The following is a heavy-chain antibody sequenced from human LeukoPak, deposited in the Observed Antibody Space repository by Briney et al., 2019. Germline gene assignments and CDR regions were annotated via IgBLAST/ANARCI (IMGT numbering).Heavy chain of an antibody. J-gene: IGHJ4*02. CDR3: AKVVAGTLRAPFDY. V-gene: IGHV3-23*01. CDR2: ISGSGGST. CDR1: GFTFSSYA. Sequence: GGSLRLSCAASGFTFSSYAMSWVRQAPGKGLEWVSAISGSGGSTYYADSVKGRFTISRDNSKNTLYRQMNSLRAQGTGVYYCAKVVAGTLRAPFDYWGQGTLVTVSS. D-gene: IGHD2-15*01.